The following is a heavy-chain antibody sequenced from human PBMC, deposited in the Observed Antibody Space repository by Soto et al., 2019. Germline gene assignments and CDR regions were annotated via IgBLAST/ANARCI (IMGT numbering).Heavy chain of an antibody. V-gene: IGHV1-18*01. J-gene: IGHJ4*02. Sequence: ASVKVSCKTSGYTFANYDVSWVRQAPGQGLEWMGWISGYNGNTNYAQKLLDRVTMTTDTSTRTAYMELRSLRSDDTAVYYCARVPNFDSRNYYASDYWGQGTLVTVSS. CDR2: ISGYNGNT. CDR1: GYTFANYD. CDR3: ARVPNFDSRNYYASDY. D-gene: IGHD3-22*01.